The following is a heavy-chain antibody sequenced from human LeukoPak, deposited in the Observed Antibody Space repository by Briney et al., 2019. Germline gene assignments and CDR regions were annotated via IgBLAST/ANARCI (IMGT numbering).Heavy chain of an antibody. CDR3: ARDFRLEQWLGRYYYYGMDV. CDR1: GFTFSSYW. J-gene: IGHJ6*02. CDR2: IKQDGSEK. V-gene: IGHV3-7*01. Sequence: GGSLRLSCAASGFTFSSYWMSWVRQAPGKGLEWVANIKQDGSEKYYVDSVKGRFTISRDNAKNSLYLQMNSLRAEDTAVYYCARDFRLEQWLGRYYYYGMDVWGQGTTVTVSS. D-gene: IGHD6-19*01.